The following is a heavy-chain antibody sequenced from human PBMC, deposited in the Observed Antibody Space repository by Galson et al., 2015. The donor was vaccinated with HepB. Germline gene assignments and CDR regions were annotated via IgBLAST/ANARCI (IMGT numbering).Heavy chain of an antibody. CDR1: GGSFSGYY. D-gene: IGHD5-18*01. V-gene: IGHV4-34*01. CDR2: INHSGST. CDR3: ARHAHTARPYYFDY. J-gene: IGHJ4*02. Sequence: ETLSLTCAVYGGSFSGYYWSWIRQPPGKGLEWIGEINHSGSTNYNPSLKSRVTISVDTSKNQFSLKLSSVTAADTAVYYCARHAHTARPYYFDYWGQGTLVTVSS.